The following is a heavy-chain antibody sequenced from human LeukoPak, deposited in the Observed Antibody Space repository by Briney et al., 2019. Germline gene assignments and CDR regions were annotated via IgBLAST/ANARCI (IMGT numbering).Heavy chain of an antibody. V-gene: IGHV3-30*02. CDR1: GSTFSSYG. D-gene: IGHD1-26*01. Sequence: GGSLRLSCAASGSTFSSYGMHWVRQAPGKGLEWVAFIRYDGSNKYYADSVKGRFTISRDNSKNSLYLQMNSLKASDTAIYYCARPPTVGAPTAYWGQGTLVTVSS. CDR2: IRYDGSNK. J-gene: IGHJ4*02. CDR3: ARPPTVGAPTAY.